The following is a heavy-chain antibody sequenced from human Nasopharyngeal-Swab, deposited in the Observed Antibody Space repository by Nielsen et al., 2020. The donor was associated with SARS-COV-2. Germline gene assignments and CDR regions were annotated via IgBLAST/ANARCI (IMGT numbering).Heavy chain of an antibody. J-gene: IGHJ6*02. CDR1: GFTFSDYY. Sequence: LSLTCAASGFTFSDYYMSWIRQAPGKGPEWVSYISSSSSYTNYADFVKGRFTISRDNAKNSLYLQMNSLRAEDTAVYYCARVSPPLLTGPYYYYGMDVWGQGTTVTVSS. V-gene: IGHV3-11*06. CDR2: ISSSSSYT. CDR3: ARVSPPLLTGPYYYYGMDV. D-gene: IGHD3-9*01.